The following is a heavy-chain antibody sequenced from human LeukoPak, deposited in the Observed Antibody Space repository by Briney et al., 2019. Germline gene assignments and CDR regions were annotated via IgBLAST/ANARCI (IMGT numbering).Heavy chain of an antibody. CDR3: AKSMTLQWRGFFDL. CDR1: GFTFSTYA. D-gene: IGHD6-19*01. V-gene: IGHV3-23*01. J-gene: IGHJ2*01. Sequence: GGSLRLSCAASGFTFSTYAMSWVRQAAGKGLEWVSTISDSGANTYYADSVRGRFTISRDNSKNTLYLQKNSLRADDTAIYYCAKSMTLQWRGFFDLWGRGTHVTVSS. CDR2: ISDSGANT.